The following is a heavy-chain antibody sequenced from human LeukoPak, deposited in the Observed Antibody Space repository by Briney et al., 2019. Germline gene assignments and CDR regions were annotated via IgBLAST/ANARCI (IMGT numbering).Heavy chain of an antibody. CDR1: GFTLSSYG. V-gene: IGHV3-23*01. Sequence: GGSLRLSCAASGFTLSSYGMSWVRQAPGKGLEWVSAISGSGGSTYYADSVKGRFTISRDNSKNTLYLQMNSLRAEDTAVFYCARIRGSHSAWGQGTLVTVSS. CDR3: ARIRGSHSA. CDR2: ISGSGGST. D-gene: IGHD1-26*01. J-gene: IGHJ4*02.